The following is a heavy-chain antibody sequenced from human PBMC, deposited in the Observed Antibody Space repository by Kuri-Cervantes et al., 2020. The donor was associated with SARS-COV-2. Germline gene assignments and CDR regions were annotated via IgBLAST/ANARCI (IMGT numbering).Heavy chain of an antibody. CDR3: ARVGAGVCSSASCYSRAFDY. CDR1: GGSFSDYY. V-gene: IGHV4-34*01. CDR2: INHSGST. D-gene: IGHD2-2*02. Sequence: SETLSLTCGVYGGSFSDYYWTWIRQPPGKGLEWIGEINHSGSTNYNPSLKTRVTISVNTSKNQFSLKLSSVTAADTAVYYCARVGAGVCSSASCYSRAFDYWGQGTLVTVSS. J-gene: IGHJ4*02.